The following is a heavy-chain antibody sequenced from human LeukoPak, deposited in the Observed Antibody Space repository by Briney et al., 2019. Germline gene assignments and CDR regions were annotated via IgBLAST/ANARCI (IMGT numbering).Heavy chain of an antibody. Sequence: GGSLRLSCAASGFAFSSHGLHWVRQAPGKGLEWVAVISFDGHNKYYSDSVKGRFIISRDNSQTAVYLQMNSLRIEDTAVYYCARGGPVIFQLDHWGQGILVTVSS. D-gene: IGHD3-10*01. CDR1: GFAFSSHG. J-gene: IGHJ4*02. V-gene: IGHV3-30-3*01. CDR2: ISFDGHNK. CDR3: ARGGPVIFQLDH.